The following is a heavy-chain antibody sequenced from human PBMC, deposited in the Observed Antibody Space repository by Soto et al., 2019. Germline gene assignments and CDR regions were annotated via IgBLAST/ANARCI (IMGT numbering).Heavy chain of an antibody. CDR1: GGTFSSYA. Sequence: QVQLVQSGAEVKKPGSSVKVSCKASGGTFSSYAISWVRQAPGQGLEWMGGIIPIFGTANYAQKFQGRVTNTAENSTSPANMGLSSLGSEDRAVFSWASSYCSSTSGYTVRVGGEGMDVWGQGTTVTVSS. D-gene: IGHD2-2*02. V-gene: IGHV1-69*06. CDR3: ASSYCSSTSGYTVRVGGEGMDV. J-gene: IGHJ6*02. CDR2: IIPIFGTA.